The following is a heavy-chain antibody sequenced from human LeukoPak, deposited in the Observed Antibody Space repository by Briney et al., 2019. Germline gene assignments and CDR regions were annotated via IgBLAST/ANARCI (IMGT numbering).Heavy chain of an antibody. Sequence: GGSLRLSCAASGFTFSDYYLSWIRQAPGKGLEWVSYISGNDPTIYYADSVKGRFTISRDNSKNTLYLQMNSLRAEDTALYYCAKGLERESRLDSWGQGTLVTVSS. CDR3: AKGLERESRLDS. CDR2: ISGNDPTI. J-gene: IGHJ4*02. CDR1: GFTFSDYY. V-gene: IGHV3-11*01. D-gene: IGHD1-1*01.